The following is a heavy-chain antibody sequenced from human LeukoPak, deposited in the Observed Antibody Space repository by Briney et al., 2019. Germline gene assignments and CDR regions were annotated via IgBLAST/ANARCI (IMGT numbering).Heavy chain of an antibody. CDR1: GGSISSSSYY. J-gene: IGHJ3*02. V-gene: IGHV4-39*01. CDR3: ARQGDSRVLDAFDI. D-gene: IGHD2-15*01. CDR2: IYYSGST. Sequence: SETLSLTCTVSGGSISSSSYYWGWIRQPPGKGLEWIGSIYYSGSTYYNPSLKSRVTISVDTSKNQFSLKLSSVTAADTAVYYCARQGDSRVLDAFDIWGQGTMVTVSS.